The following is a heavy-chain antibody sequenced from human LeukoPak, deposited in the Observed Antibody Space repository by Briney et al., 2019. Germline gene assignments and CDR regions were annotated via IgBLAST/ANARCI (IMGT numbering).Heavy chain of an antibody. CDR3: ARARGDGYQWYFDL. J-gene: IGHJ2*01. CDR2: IKQDGSEK. Sequence: GGSLRLSCAASGFTFSSYWMNWVRQAPGKGLGWVANIKQDGSEKDYVDFVEGRFTISRDNAKNSLDLQMNSLRAEDTAVYYCARARGDGYQWYFDLWGRGTLVTVSS. D-gene: IGHD5-24*01. CDR1: GFTFSSYW. V-gene: IGHV3-7*01.